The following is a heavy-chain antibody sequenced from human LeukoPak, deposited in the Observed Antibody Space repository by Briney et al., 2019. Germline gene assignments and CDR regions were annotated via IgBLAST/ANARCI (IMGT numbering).Heavy chain of an antibody. D-gene: IGHD3/OR15-3a*01. Sequence: SETLSLACVVSGGCVHRSFWTWVRQPPGKGLEWIGRIYSSGTTDYSPSLKSRLTIAIDTSKNQFSLRLASVTAADTAVYYCGRRPAVDGPIDNWGQGILVAVSS. CDR3: GRRPAVDGPIDN. V-gene: IGHV4-59*02. J-gene: IGHJ4*02. CDR2: IYSSGTT. CDR1: GGCVHRSF.